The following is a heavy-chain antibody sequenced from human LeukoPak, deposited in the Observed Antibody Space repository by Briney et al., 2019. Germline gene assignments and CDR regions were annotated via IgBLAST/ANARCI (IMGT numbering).Heavy chain of an antibody. V-gene: IGHV6-1*01. CDR1: GDSVSSNSAA. Sequence: KPSQTLSLTCAISGDSVSSNSAAWNWIRQSPSRGLEWLGRTYYRSKWYNDYAVSVKSRITINPDTSENQFSLQLNSVTPEDTAVYYCARGLDWNYEDSNYYYYMDVWGKGTTVTVSS. CDR3: ARGLDWNYEDSNYYYYMDV. CDR2: TYYRSKWYN. J-gene: IGHJ6*03. D-gene: IGHD1-7*01.